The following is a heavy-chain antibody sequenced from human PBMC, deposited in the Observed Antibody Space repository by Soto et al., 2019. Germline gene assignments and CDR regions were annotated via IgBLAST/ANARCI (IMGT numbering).Heavy chain of an antibody. J-gene: IGHJ6*02. Sequence: SETLSLTCSVSGGSISRGGHYWGWIRQRPGKGLEWIGYSFYSGTTYYNPSLKSRVAISVDTSKNQFSLKLTSVTVADTAVYFCAREGRGGSEGYYYGMDVWGQGTTVTVSS. CDR3: AREGRGGSEGYYYGMDV. D-gene: IGHD3-10*01. CDR1: GGSISRGGHY. V-gene: IGHV4-31*03. CDR2: SFYSGTT.